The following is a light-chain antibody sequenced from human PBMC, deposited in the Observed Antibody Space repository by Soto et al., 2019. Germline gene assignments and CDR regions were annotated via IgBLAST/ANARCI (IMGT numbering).Light chain of an antibody. CDR2: GAS. J-gene: IGKJ1*01. CDR1: QSVSSSY. V-gene: IGKV3-20*01. Sequence: VLTKSPGTLSLSPGERSTLSCSRSQSVSSSYLAWYQQKPGQAPRLLIYGASSRATGIPDRFSGSGSGTDFTLTISRLEPEDFAVYYCQQYGSSPRTFGQGTKVDIK. CDR3: QQYGSSPRT.